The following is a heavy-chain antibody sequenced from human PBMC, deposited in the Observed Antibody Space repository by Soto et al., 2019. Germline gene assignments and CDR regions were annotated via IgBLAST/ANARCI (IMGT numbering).Heavy chain of an antibody. CDR2: ITHGGST. J-gene: IGHJ6*02. D-gene: IGHD3-3*01. CDR3: ARARFDSWSHIYYGLDV. Sequence: ETPSLTCGVYGGSFSAYSWTWLRQSPGKGLEWIGEITHGGSTDYNPALKSRLVMSVDTSKNQFSLRVTSVTAADAAVYFCARARFDSWSHIYYGLDVWGQGTTVTVSS. V-gene: IGHV4-34*01. CDR1: GGSFSAYS.